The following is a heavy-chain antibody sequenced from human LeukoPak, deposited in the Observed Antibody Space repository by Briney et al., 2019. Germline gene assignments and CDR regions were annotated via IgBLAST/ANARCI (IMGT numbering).Heavy chain of an antibody. V-gene: IGHV4-39*01. CDR2: IPYSGTT. Sequence: SETLSLTCTVSGGSISISSYYWGWIRQTPGRGLEWIGTIPYSGTTYYNPSLKSRVTISADRSKNQFFLKLNSVTAADTAVYYCARTRYVHYYYYMDVWGKGTTVTVSS. J-gene: IGHJ6*03. CDR3: ARTRYVHYYYYMDV. D-gene: IGHD1-1*01. CDR1: GGSISISSYY.